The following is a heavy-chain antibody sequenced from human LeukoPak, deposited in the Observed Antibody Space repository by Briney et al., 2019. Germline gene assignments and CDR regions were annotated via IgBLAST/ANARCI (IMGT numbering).Heavy chain of an antibody. V-gene: IGHV1-69*06. D-gene: IGHD3-9*01. CDR2: IIPMFGTA. J-gene: IGHJ4*02. CDR3: ARVQGNDILTGYYYDY. Sequence: VASVKVSCKASGGTFSSYAISWVRQAPGQGLEWMGGIIPMFGTANYAQKFQGRVTITADKPTSTAYMELSSLRSEDTAVYYCARVQGNDILTGYYYDYWGQGTLVTVSS. CDR1: GGTFSSYA.